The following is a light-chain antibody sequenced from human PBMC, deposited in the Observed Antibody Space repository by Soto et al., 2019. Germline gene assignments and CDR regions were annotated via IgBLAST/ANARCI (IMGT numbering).Light chain of an antibody. V-gene: IGLV2-14*01. CDR1: SSDVGGFNY. CDR2: GVS. J-gene: IGLJ2*01. CDR3: CSYTEADTLV. Sequence: QSALTQPASVSGSPGQSITIPCTGTSSDVGGFNYVSWYQKYPGKAPKLLIFGVSLRPAEVSYRFSGSKSGNTASLTISGRLAEDEADYYCCSYTEADTLVFGGGTKLTVL.